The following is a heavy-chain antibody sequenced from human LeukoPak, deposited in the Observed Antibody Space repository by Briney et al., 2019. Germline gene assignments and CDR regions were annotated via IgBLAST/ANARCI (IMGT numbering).Heavy chain of an antibody. D-gene: IGHD1-26*01. CDR3: ACDPRSNSGSHPAELYYFDY. CDR2: IYYSGST. CDR1: GGSISSSYYY. Sequence: SETLSLTCTVSGGSISSSYYYWGWIRQPPGKGLEWIGSIYYSGSTYYSPSLKSRVTISVDTSKNQFSLKLSSVTAADTAVYYCACDPRSNSGSHPAELYYFDYWGQGTLVTVSS. V-gene: IGHV4-39*07. J-gene: IGHJ4*02.